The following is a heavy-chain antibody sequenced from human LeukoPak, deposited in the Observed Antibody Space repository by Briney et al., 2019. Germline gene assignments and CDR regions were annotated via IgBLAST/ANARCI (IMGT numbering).Heavy chain of an antibody. CDR1: GYIFTEFS. CDR3: ARVPIFGVVIMYNWFDP. D-gene: IGHD3-3*01. V-gene: IGHV1-69*13. Sequence: SVKVSCKVSGYIFTEFSIHWVRQAPGEGLEWMGGIIPIFGTANYAQKFQGRVTITADESTSTAYMELSSLRSEDTAVYYCARVPIFGVVIMYNWFDPWGQGTLVTVSS. J-gene: IGHJ5*02. CDR2: IIPIFGTA.